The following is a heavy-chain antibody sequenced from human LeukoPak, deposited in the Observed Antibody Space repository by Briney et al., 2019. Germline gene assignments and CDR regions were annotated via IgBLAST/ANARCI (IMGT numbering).Heavy chain of an antibody. V-gene: IGHV3-48*03. J-gene: IGHJ6*03. CDR3: ARVANRYYYYYMDV. CDR2: ISTSDSTV. D-gene: IGHD1-14*01. Sequence: GGSLRLSCAASGFTFSNYEMNWVRQAPGKELEWVSHISTSDSTVYYADSVKGRFTISRDNAENSLYLQMNSLRAEDTAVYYCARVANRYYYYYMDVWGKGTTVTISS. CDR1: GFTFSNYE.